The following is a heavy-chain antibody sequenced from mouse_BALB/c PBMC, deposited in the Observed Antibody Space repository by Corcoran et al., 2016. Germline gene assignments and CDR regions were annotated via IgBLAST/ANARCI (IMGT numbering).Heavy chain of an antibody. CDR1: GYSITSGYY. Sequence: DVQLQESGPGLVKPSQSLSLTCSVTGYSITSGYYWNWIRQFPGNKLEWMGYISYDGNNNYNPSLKNRISITRDTSKNQFFLKLNSVTTEDTATYYCARDRYPSYYAMDYWGQGTSVTVSS. D-gene: IGHD2-14*01. J-gene: IGHJ4*01. CDR3: ARDRYPSYYAMDY. CDR2: ISYDGNN. V-gene: IGHV3-6*02.